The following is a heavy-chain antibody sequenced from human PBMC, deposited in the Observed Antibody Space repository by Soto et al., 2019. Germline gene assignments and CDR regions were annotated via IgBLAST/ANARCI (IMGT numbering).Heavy chain of an antibody. V-gene: IGHV4-59*08. CDR1: GGSSRSYY. D-gene: IGHD3-3*01. J-gene: IGHJ4*02. Sequence: SETLSLTCTFSGGSSRSYYWIWIRQPPGKGLEWIGYIYYSGSTNYNPSLKSRVTISVDTSKNQFSLKLSSVTAADTAVYYCARHSLRFLEWLPEFDYWGQGTLVTVSS. CDR2: IYYSGST. CDR3: ARHSLRFLEWLPEFDY.